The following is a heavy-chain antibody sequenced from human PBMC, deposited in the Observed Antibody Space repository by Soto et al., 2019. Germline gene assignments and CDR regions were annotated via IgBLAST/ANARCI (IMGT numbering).Heavy chain of an antibody. V-gene: IGHV4-59*01. CDR2: IYYSGNT. J-gene: IGHJ4*02. CDR1: GGSISSYY. D-gene: IGHD6-19*01. CDR3: AIAGFNSGWYGLDY. Sequence: PSETLSLTCTVSGGSISSYYWSWIRQPPGKGLEWIGYIYYSGNTNYNPSLKRRITISVDTSKNQFSLKLSSVTAADTAVYYCAIAGFNSGWYGLDYWGQGTLVTVSS.